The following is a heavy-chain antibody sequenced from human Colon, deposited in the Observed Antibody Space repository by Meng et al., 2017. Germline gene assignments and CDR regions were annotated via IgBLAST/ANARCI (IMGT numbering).Heavy chain of an antibody. Sequence: SVLEFRVPGPTVKFACKAYGYTFNSYVINWLRQAPGQGREWIGWISPHSVNPTYAQGFTGRFVFSLDTSVSTAYLQISSLKAADTAVYYCARLYCSGGSCYTIDYWGQGTLVTVSS. J-gene: IGHJ4*02. CDR2: ISPHSVNP. CDR1: GYTFNSYV. V-gene: IGHV7-4-1*02. CDR3: ARLYCSGGSCYTIDY. D-gene: IGHD2-15*01.